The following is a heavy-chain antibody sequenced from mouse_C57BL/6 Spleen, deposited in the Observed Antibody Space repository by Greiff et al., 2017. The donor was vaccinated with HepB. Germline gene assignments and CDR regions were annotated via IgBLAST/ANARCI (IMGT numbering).Heavy chain of an antibody. CDR3: TRGEYPRAWFAY. CDR2: IDPETGGT. V-gene: IGHV1-15*01. CDR1: GYTFTDYE. J-gene: IGHJ3*01. Sequence: QVQLQQSGAELVRPGASVTLSCKASGYTFTDYEMHWVKQTPVHGLEWIGAIDPETGGTAYNQKFKGKAILTADKSSSTAYMELRSLTSEDAAVYYCTRGEYPRAWFAYWGQGTLVTVSA. D-gene: IGHD2-10*02.